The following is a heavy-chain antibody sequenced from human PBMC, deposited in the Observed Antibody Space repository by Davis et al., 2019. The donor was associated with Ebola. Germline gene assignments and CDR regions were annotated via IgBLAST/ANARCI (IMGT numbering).Heavy chain of an antibody. CDR2: INSDGSST. J-gene: IGHJ6*02. V-gene: IGHV3-74*01. D-gene: IGHD2-2*01. CDR1: GFTFSSYW. CDR3: AKDLEYVVPAAILYYYYGMDV. Sequence: GESLKISCAASGFTFSSYWMSWVRQASGKGLVWVSRINSDGSSTSYADSVKGRFTISRDNAKNTLYLQMNSLRAEDTAVYYCAKDLEYVVPAAILYYYYGMDVWGQGTTVTVSS.